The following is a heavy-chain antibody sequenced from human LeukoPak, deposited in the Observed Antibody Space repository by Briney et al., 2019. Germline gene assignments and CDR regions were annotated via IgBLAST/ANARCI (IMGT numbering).Heavy chain of an antibody. D-gene: IGHD3-10*01. J-gene: IGHJ5*02. CDR1: GFTVSSYY. CDR3: ARGGIWVGDSNWFDP. V-gene: IGHV3-30*03. Sequence: GGSLRLSCAASGFTVSSYYMNWVRQAPGKGLEWVAVISYDGSNKYYADSVKGRFTISRDSSKNTLYLQMNSLRAEDTAVYYCARGGIWVGDSNWFDPWGQGTLVTVSS. CDR2: ISYDGSNK.